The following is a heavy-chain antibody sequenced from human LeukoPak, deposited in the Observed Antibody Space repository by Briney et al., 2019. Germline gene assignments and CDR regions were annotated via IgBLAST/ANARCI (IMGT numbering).Heavy chain of an antibody. D-gene: IGHD3-10*01. CDR3: ASFPPYMVRTDAFDI. CDR2: IKQDGSEK. J-gene: IGHJ3*02. CDR1: GFTFSSYW. Sequence: GGSLRLSCAASGFTFSSYWMSWVRQAPGKGLEWVANIKQDGSEKYYVDSVKGRFTISRDNAKKSLYLQMKSLRAEDTAVYYCASFPPYMVRTDAFDIWGQGTMVTVSS. V-gene: IGHV3-7*01.